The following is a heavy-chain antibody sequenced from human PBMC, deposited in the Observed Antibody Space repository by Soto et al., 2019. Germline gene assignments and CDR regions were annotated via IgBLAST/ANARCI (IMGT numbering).Heavy chain of an antibody. CDR3: ARQRRDFDY. CDR2: IFSSGST. J-gene: IGHJ4*02. CDR1: GGSISNYY. Sequence: SETLSLTCSVSGGSISNYYWSWIRQPPGKGLQWIGYIFSSGSTNYNPSLKSRVTISVDTSKNQFSLNLSSVTAADTAVYYCARQRRDFDYWGQGSLVTSPQ. V-gene: IGHV4-59*08.